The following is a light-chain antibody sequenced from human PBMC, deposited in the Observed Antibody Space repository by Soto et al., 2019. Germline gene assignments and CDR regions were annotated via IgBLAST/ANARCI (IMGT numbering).Light chain of an antibody. V-gene: IGLV2-14*01. CDR1: SRDVGNYNY. J-gene: IGLJ3*02. Sequence: QCALTQPASVSGSPGQSITISCTGTSRDVGNYNYVSWYQQHPGKAPKLMIYDVTNRPSGVSNRFSGSKSGNTASLTISGLQAEDEANYYCSSYTSTSSLVFGGGTKLTVL. CDR3: SSYTSTSSLV. CDR2: DVT.